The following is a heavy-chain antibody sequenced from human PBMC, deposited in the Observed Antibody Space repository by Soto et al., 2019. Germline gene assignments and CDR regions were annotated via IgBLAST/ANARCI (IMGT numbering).Heavy chain of an antibody. Sequence: SVKVSCKASGFTFTSSAVQWVRQARGQRLEWIGWIVVGSGNTNYAQKFQERVTITRDMSTSTAYMELSSLRSEDTAVYYCAAPPRGFLEWLTGMDVWGQGTTVTVTS. CDR1: GFTFTSSA. D-gene: IGHD3-3*01. J-gene: IGHJ6*02. CDR2: IVVGSGNT. CDR3: AAPPRGFLEWLTGMDV. V-gene: IGHV1-58*01.